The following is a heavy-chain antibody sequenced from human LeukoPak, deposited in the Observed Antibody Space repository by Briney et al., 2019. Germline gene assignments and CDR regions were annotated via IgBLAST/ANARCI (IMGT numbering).Heavy chain of an antibody. D-gene: IGHD5-12*01. CDR2: ISGSGGNK. CDR3: AKEGHSGSPFVEY. V-gene: IGHV3-23*01. J-gene: IGHJ4*02. CDR1: GFTFSSSA. Sequence: PGGSLRLSCAASGFTFSSSAMSWVHQAPGKGLEWVSAISGSGGNKYYADSVKGRFTISRDNAKNTLYLQMNSLRAEDTAAYYCAKEGHSGSPFVEYWGQGTPVTVSS.